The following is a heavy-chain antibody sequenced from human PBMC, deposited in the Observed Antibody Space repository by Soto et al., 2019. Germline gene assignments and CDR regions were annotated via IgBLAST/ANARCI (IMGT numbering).Heavy chain of an antibody. V-gene: IGHV3-23*01. J-gene: IGHJ6*02. Sequence: PGGSLRLSCAASGFTFSSYAMSWVRQAPGKGLEWVSAISGSGGSTYYADSVKGRFTISRDNSKNTLYLQMNSLRAEDTAVYYCAKGLDTQHVNSPLYYYSGMDVWGQGTTVTVSS. D-gene: IGHD5-18*01. CDR2: ISGSGGST. CDR3: AKGLDTQHVNSPLYYYSGMDV. CDR1: GFTFSSYA.